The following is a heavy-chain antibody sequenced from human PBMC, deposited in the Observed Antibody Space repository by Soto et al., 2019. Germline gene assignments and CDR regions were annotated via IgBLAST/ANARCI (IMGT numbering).Heavy chain of an antibody. CDR1: GFTFSSYG. Sequence: QVRLVESGGGVVQPGRSLRLSCAASGFTFSSYGMHWVRQAPGKGLEWVAVISYDGSNKYYADSVKGRFTISRDNSKNTLYLQMNSLRAEDTAVYYCAKAGQLERRSKYYYYYMDVWGKGTTVTVSS. CDR3: AKAGQLERRSKYYYYYMDV. V-gene: IGHV3-30*18. CDR2: ISYDGSNK. D-gene: IGHD1-1*01. J-gene: IGHJ6*03.